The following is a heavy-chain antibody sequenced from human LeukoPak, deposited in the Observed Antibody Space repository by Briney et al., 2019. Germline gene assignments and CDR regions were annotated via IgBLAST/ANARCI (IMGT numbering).Heavy chain of an antibody. CDR3: ARGFRYGGNPDR. V-gene: IGHV4-34*01. D-gene: IGHD4-23*01. CDR2: INHSGST. Sequence: SETLSLTCAVYGGSFSGYYWGWIRQPPGKGLEWIGEINHSGSTDYNPSLKSRVTISVDTSKNQFSLKLSSVTAADTAVYYCARGFRYGGNPDRWGQGTLVTVSS. J-gene: IGHJ5*02. CDR1: GGSFSGYY.